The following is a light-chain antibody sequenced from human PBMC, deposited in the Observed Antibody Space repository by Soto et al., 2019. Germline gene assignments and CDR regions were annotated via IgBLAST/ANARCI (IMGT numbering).Light chain of an antibody. CDR1: SSDVGGYNY. J-gene: IGLJ1*01. CDR2: DVS. Sequence: QSAMTQPASVSGSPGQSITISCTGTSSDVGGYNYVSWYQQHPGKAPKFMIYDVSNRPSGVSNRFSGSKSGNTASLTISGLHAEDEADYYCCSYTTSNPRQKVFGTGTKVTVL. CDR3: CSYTTSNPRQKV. V-gene: IGLV2-14*01.